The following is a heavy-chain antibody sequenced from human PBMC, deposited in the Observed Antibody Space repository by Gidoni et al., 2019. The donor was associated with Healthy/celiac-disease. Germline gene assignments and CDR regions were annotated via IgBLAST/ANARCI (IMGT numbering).Heavy chain of an antibody. CDR3: ATSPTLYSSGWYQYYYGMDV. J-gene: IGHJ6*02. CDR1: GGSLSSSSYY. Sequence: QLQLQESGPGLVKPSETLSLTCTVSGGSLSSSSYYWGWIRQPPGKGLEWIGSIYYSGSTYYYPSLKSRVTISVDTSKNQFSLKLSSVTAADTAVYYCATSPTLYSSGWYQYYYGMDVWGQGTTVTVSS. D-gene: IGHD6-19*01. CDR2: IYYSGST. V-gene: IGHV4-39*01.